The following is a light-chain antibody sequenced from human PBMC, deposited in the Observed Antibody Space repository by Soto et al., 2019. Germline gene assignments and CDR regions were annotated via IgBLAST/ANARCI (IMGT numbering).Light chain of an antibody. V-gene: IGKV3-20*01. Sequence: IVLPLCPRTLSLSPGDRSALAGKGNQIVSNNYVAWYQQKPHQAPRLLIVRSANKTTGVPDMFSGRGSGTETILTITPLKPEDSGIYPYHHHGGTPETFGQGTKVDIK. CDR3: HHHGGTPET. J-gene: IGKJ1*01. CDR2: RSA. CDR1: QIVSNNY.